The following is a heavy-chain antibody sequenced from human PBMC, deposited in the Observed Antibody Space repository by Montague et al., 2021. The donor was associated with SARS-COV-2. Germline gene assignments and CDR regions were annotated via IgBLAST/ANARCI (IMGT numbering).Heavy chain of an antibody. D-gene: IGHD5-12*01. CDR1: GGSISNFS. Sequence: SETLSLTCSVSGGSISNFSWSWIRQSPGKGLEWIGYIYYTGGTHXNASLSSRLTISVDTSKNQFSLKLTSVTAADTAVYFCARFESRSGYSQLDFWGRGTLVTVSS. V-gene: IGHV4-59*01. CDR2: IYYTGGT. J-gene: IGHJ4*02. CDR3: ARFESRSGYSQLDF.